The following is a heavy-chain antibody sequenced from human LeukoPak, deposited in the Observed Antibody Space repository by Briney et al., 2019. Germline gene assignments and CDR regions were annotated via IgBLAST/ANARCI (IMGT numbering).Heavy chain of an antibody. CDR3: ASTSSEPLYYFDY. CDR2: IYYSGST. V-gene: IGHV4-39*01. CDR1: GGSISSSSYY. Sequence: SETLSLTCTVSGGSISSSSYYWGWIRQPPGKGLEWIGCIYYSGSTYYNPSLKSRVTISVDTSKNQFSLKLSSVTAADTAVYYCASTSSEPLYYFDYWGQGTLVTVSS. D-gene: IGHD6-19*01. J-gene: IGHJ4*02.